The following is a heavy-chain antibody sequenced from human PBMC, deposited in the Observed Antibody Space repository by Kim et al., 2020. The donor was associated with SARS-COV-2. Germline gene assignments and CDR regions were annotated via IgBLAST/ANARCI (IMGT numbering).Heavy chain of an antibody. CDR3: VRPSRYFDSGTYYTNGYFDF. CDR1: GYSFNSHW. V-gene: IGHV5-51*01. J-gene: IGHJ4*02. D-gene: IGHD3-10*01. Sequence: GESLKISCKAFGYSFNSHWIGWVRQRPGEGLELMGIIYPGDSDTRYSPSFQGQVTMSVDKSINIAYLQWSSLKASDSAIYYCVRPSRYFDSGTYYTNGYFDFWGQGTLVTVSS. CDR2: IYPGDSDT.